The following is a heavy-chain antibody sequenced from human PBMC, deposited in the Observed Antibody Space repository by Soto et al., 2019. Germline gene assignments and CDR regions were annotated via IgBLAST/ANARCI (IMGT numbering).Heavy chain of an antibody. D-gene: IGHD3-22*01. J-gene: IGHJ5*02. V-gene: IGHV1-2*02. CDR1: GYTFTGYY. CDR2: INPDSGGT. Sequence: GASVKVSFKASGYTFTGYYMHWVRQAPGQGLEGMGWINPDSGGTNYAQKFQGRVTMTRDTSINTAYMELSRLRSDDTAVYYCARVGPWVPYYYDSSPYTFEYWFDPWGQGTLVTVSS. CDR3: ARVGPWVPYYYDSSPYTFEYWFDP.